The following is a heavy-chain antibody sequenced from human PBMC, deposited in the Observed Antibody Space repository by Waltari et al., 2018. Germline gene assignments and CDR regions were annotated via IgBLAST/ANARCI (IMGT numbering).Heavy chain of an antibody. V-gene: IGHV3-33*01. CDR3: ARDLCTGPYCGGDWGVDY. J-gene: IGHJ4*02. Sequence: QVQLVDSGGGVVQPGRSLRLSCAASGFTLSYYGMPGVRKARGKGLGWLVLLGLYGSYNDEADSVKGRFTISRDNSQNTLYLQLNSLRAEDTAVYYCARDLCTGPYCGGDWGVDYWGQGTLVSVSS. CDR2: LGLYGSYN. D-gene: IGHD2-21*02. CDR1: GFTLSYYG.